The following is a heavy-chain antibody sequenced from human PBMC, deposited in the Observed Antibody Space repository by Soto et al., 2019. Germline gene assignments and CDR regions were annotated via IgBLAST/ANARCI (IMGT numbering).Heavy chain of an antibody. Sequence: ELQLVESGGGLVQPGWCLRLSCAASGITFGNYWSYLFRQAPGKGLVWVSRINSDGSVSSYADSVKGRLTICRDNVKNTLYLQMDSLRVEDTAVYYCARGDCVGGTCSSLAGSFYYYMDVWGKGTTVTV. CDR3: ARGDCVGGTCSSLAGSFYYYMDV. CDR2: INSDGSVS. CDR1: GITFGNYW. V-gene: IGHV3-74*01. J-gene: IGHJ6*03. D-gene: IGHD2-15*01.